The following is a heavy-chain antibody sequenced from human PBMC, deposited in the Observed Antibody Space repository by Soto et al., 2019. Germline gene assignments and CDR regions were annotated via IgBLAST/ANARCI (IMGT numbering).Heavy chain of an antibody. CDR1: GGSFSDYY. J-gene: IGHJ6*02. Sequence: PSETLCLTYAVYGGSFSDYYWSWIRQPPGKGLGWIGEISHSGSTNYNPSLKSRVTISIDTSKNQFSLKLSSVTAADTAVYYCARDGIIMVRKAYYGLDVWGQGTTVTVSS. D-gene: IGHD3-10*01. CDR3: ARDGIIMVRKAYYGLDV. V-gene: IGHV4-34*01. CDR2: ISHSGST.